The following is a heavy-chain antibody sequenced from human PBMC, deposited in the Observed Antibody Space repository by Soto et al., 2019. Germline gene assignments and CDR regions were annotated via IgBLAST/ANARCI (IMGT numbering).Heavy chain of an antibody. CDR3: AKEEGDVEYYDILTGYSPIDY. CDR2: ISGSGGST. CDR1: GFTFSSYA. J-gene: IGHJ4*02. Sequence: GGSLRLSCAASGFTFSSYAMSWVRQAPGKGLEWVSAISGSGGSTYYADSVKGRFTISRDNSKNTLYLQMNSLRAEDTAVYYCAKEEGDVEYYDILTGYSPIDYWGQGTLVTVSS. V-gene: IGHV3-23*01. D-gene: IGHD3-9*01.